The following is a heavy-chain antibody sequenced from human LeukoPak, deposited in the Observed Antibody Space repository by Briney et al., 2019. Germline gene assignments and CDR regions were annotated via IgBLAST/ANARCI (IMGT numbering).Heavy chain of an antibody. CDR3: AKDKNVADSSGYYFAY. J-gene: IGHJ4*02. V-gene: IGHV3-33*06. D-gene: IGHD3-22*01. Sequence: GGSLRLSCAASGFTFSSYGMHWVRQAPGKGLEWVAVIWYDGSNKYYAGSVKGRFTISRDNSKNTLYLQMNSLRAEDTAVYYCAKDKNVADSSGYYFAYWGQGTLVTVSS. CDR2: IWYDGSNK. CDR1: GFTFSSYG.